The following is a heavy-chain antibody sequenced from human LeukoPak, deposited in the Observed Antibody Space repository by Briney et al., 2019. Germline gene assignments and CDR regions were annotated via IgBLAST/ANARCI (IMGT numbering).Heavy chain of an antibody. CDR3: ARDYSSSWYESGGFDY. Sequence: SETLSLTCAVYGGSFSGYYWSWIRQPPGKGLEWIGSIYYSGSTYYNPSLKSRVTISVDTSKNQFSLKLSSVTAADTAVYYCARDYSSSWYESGGFDYWGQGTLVTVSS. J-gene: IGHJ4*02. CDR2: IYYSGST. V-gene: IGHV4-34*01. D-gene: IGHD6-13*01. CDR1: GGSFSGYY.